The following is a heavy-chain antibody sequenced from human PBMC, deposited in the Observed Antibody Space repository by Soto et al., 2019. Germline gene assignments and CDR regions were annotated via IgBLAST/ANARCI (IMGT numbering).Heavy chain of an antibody. D-gene: IGHD2-15*01. CDR1: GGTFSSYA. Sequence: ASVKVSCKASGGTFSSYAISWVRQAPGQRLEWMGWINAGNGNTKYSQKFQGRVTITKDTSATTVYMELSSLRSEDTAVYYCARDLGGWPDYWGQGTLVTVSS. CDR2: INAGNGNT. J-gene: IGHJ4*02. CDR3: ARDLGGWPDY. V-gene: IGHV1-3*01.